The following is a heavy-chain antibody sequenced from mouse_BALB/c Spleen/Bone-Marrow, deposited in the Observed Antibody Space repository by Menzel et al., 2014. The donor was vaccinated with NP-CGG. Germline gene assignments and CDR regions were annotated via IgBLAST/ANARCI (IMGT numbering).Heavy chain of an antibody. V-gene: IGHV2-9*02. CDR3: ARDRGDYVFAY. CDR1: GFSLTSYG. Sequence: VKLVESGPGLVAPSQSLSITCTASGFSLTSYGVHWVRQPPGKGLEWLGVIWAGGSTNYNSALMSRLSISKDNSKSQVFSKMNSLQTDDTAMYYCARDRGDYVFAYWGQGTLVTVSA. CDR2: IWAGGST. J-gene: IGHJ3*01. D-gene: IGHD2-4*01.